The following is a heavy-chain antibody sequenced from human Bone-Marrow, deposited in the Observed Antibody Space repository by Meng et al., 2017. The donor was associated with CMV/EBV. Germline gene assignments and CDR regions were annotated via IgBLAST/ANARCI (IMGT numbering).Heavy chain of an antibody. CDR2: IYYSGST. J-gene: IGHJ4*02. V-gene: IGHV4-39*07. Sequence: GSLRLSCTVSGGSISSSSYYWGWIRQPPGKGLEWIGSIYYSGSTYYNPSLKSRVTISVDTSKNQFSLKLSSVTAADTAVYYCARDAVGRKSSGWYDYWGQGTLVTVSS. D-gene: IGHD6-19*01. CDR3: ARDAVGRKSSGWYDY. CDR1: GGSISSSSYY.